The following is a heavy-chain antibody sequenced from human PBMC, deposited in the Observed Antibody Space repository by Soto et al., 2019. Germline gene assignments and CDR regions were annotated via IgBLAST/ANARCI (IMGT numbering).Heavy chain of an antibody. CDR3: AKDIYGDYGRYYYGTDV. J-gene: IGHJ6*02. CDR2: ISWDGGST. CDR1: GFTFDDYT. D-gene: IGHD4-17*01. V-gene: IGHV3-43*01. Sequence: GGSLRLSCAASGFTFDDYTMHWVRQAPGKGLEWVSLISWDGGSTYYADSVKGRFTISRDNSKNSLYLQMNSLRTEDTDLYYCAKDIYGDYGRYYYGTDVWGQGTTVTVSS.